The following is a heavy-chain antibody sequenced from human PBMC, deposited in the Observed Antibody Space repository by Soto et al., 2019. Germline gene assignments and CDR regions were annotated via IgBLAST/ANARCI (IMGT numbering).Heavy chain of an antibody. Sequence: QVQLVQSGAEVKKPGSSVKVSCKASGGTFSSYAISWVRQAPGQGLEWMGGISPIFGTANYAQKFQGRVTITADKSTSTAYMELSSLRSEDTAVYYCASPNVDTAMVTHWDYWGQGTLVTVSS. CDR1: GGTFSSYA. D-gene: IGHD5-18*01. V-gene: IGHV1-69*06. J-gene: IGHJ4*02. CDR2: ISPIFGTA. CDR3: ASPNVDTAMVTHWDY.